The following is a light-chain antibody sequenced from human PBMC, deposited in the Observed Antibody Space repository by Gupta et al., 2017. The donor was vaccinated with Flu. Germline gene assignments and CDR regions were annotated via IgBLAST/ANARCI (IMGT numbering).Light chain of an antibody. V-gene: IGLV1-44*01. J-gene: IGLJ3*02. CDR2: STN. Sequence: QSVLTQPPSASGTPGQSVTISCSGSSSNIVSNTVNWYQQLPGKAPKLLLYSTNQRPSGVPARFAGHTDGTYGYLAIRGRQSEDDADDYGSAWGDSIKGRYVFGGGTKLTVL. CDR3: SAWGDSIKGRYV. CDR1: SSNIVSNT.